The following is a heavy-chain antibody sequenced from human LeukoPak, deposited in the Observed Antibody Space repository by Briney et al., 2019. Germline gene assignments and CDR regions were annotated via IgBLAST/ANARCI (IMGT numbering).Heavy chain of an antibody. D-gene: IGHD2-2*01. Sequence: ASVKVSCEASGYTFTGYYMHWVRQSPGQGLEWMRWINPNSGGTNYAQKFQGRVTMTRDTSIRTAYMELSRLRSDDTAVYYCARDPRVVVPAAKRGGWFDPWGQGTLVTVSS. J-gene: IGHJ5*02. CDR1: GYTFTGYY. V-gene: IGHV1-2*02. CDR2: INPNSGGT. CDR3: ARDPRVVVPAAKRGGWFDP.